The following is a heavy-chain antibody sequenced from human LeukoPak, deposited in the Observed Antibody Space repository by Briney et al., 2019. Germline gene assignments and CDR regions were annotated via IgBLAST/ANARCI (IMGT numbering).Heavy chain of an antibody. V-gene: IGHV3-7*01. D-gene: IGHD6-13*01. CDR1: EFIFSGYW. Sequence: PGGSLRLSCAASEFIFSGYWMNWVRQAPGKGLKWVANIKQDGSEKRYVDSVRGRFTISRDNAKNSLYLQMNSLRVEDTAVYYCARDGFVGAADYWGQRTPVTVSS. J-gene: IGHJ4*02. CDR2: IKQDGSEK. CDR3: ARDGFVGAADY.